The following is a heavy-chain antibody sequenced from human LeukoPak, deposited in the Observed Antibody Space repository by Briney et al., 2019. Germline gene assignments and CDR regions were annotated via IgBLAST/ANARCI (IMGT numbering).Heavy chain of an antibody. CDR2: ISGYIGNT. CDR3: ARESTARYYYDSSGYYLGAVDY. CDR1: GYTFSTYG. Sequence: ASVKVSCKASGYTFSTYGINWVRQAPGQGLEWMGWISGYIGNTNYAQKFQGRVTMTTDTSTSTAFMELRSLKSDDTAVYYCARESTARYYYDSSGYYLGAVDYWGQGTLVTISS. D-gene: IGHD3-22*01. V-gene: IGHV1-18*01. J-gene: IGHJ4*02.